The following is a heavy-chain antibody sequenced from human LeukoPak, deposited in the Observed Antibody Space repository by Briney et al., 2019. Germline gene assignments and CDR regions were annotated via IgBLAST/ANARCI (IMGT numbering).Heavy chain of an antibody. CDR2: IFYSGNT. V-gene: IGHV4-30-4*01. Sequence: SETLSLTCTVSGGSISTSDYYWNCIRQPPGKGLECIGYIFYSGNTYYNPSLKSRLTISVDTSKNEFSLKLRSVTAADTAVYYCARGGQDGRVYFGLDVWGKGPTVTVSS. CDR1: GGSISTSDYY. J-gene: IGHJ6*04. CDR3: ARGGQDGRVYFGLDV. D-gene: IGHD1-26*01.